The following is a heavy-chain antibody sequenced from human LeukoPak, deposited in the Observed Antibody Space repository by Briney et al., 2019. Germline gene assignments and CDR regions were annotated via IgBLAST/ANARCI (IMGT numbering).Heavy chain of an antibody. CDR3: ARDGVYSSGWFDY. Sequence: GGSLRLSCAASGFTFSSYSMNWVRQAPGKGLEWVSSISSSSYIYYADSVKGRFTISRDSAKNSLYLQMNSLRAEDTAVYYCARDGVYSSGWFDYWGQGTLVTVSS. D-gene: IGHD6-19*01. CDR1: GFTFSSYS. CDR2: ISSSSYI. J-gene: IGHJ4*02. V-gene: IGHV3-21*01.